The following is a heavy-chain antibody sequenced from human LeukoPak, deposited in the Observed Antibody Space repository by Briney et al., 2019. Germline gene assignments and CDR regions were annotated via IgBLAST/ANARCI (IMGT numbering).Heavy chain of an antibody. CDR1: GRSISSSSYY. J-gene: IGHJ5*02. D-gene: IGHD2-15*01. Sequence: SETLSLTCTVCGRSISSSSYYWGWIRQPPGKVLEWNGSIYYCGSTYYNPSLKSRDTISVDTSKNQCSLKLSSVTAADTAVYYCARDVGYCSGGSCYSDNWFDPWGQGTLVTVAS. CDR2: IYYCGST. V-gene: IGHV4-39*07. CDR3: ARDVGYCSGGSCYSDNWFDP.